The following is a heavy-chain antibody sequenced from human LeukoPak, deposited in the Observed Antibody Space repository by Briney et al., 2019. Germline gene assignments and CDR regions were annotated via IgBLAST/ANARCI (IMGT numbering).Heavy chain of an antibody. CDR1: GFTFSSYA. Sequence: GGSLRLSCAASGFTFSSYAMHWVRQAPGKGLEWVAVISYDGSNKYYADSVKGRFTISRDNSKNTLYLQMNSLRAEDTAVYYCTTDAYCSSTSCSYYYYYYMDVWGKGTTVTVSS. CDR2: ISYDGSNK. J-gene: IGHJ6*03. CDR3: TTDAYCSSTSCSYYYYYYMDV. D-gene: IGHD2-2*01. V-gene: IGHV3-30*04.